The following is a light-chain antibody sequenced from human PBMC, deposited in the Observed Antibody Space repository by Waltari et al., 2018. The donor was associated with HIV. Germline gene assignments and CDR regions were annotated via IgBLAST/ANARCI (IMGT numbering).Light chain of an antibody. V-gene: IGLV2-8*01. J-gene: IGLJ2*01. CDR1: SSDVGGHKY. CDR3: SSYAGSTVI. Sequence: QSALTQPPSASGSPGQSVTISCTGTSSDVGGHKYVSWYQQHPGKAPKLIIYEVSKRPPGVPDRFSGPKSGNTASLTVSGLQADDEADFYCSSYAGSTVIFGGGTKLTVL. CDR2: EVS.